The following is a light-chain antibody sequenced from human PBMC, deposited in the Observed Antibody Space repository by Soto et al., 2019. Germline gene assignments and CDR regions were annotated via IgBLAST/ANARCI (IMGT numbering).Light chain of an antibody. CDR3: QQYNSYPWT. V-gene: IGKV1-5*03. J-gene: IGKJ1*01. CDR1: QSISSW. CDR2: KAS. Sequence: DIQMTQSPSTLSASVGDRVTITCRAGQSISSWLAWYQQKPGKAPKLLIHKASSLESGVPSRFSGSGSGTEFTLTISSLQPDDFAAYYCQQYNSYPWTFGQGTKVEIK.